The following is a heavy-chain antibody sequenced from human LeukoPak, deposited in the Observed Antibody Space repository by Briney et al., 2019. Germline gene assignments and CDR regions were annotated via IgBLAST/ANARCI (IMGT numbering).Heavy chain of an antibody. Sequence: SETLSLTCTVSGGSISSYYWSWIRQPLGKGLEWIGYIYYSGSTNYNPSLKSRVTISVDTSKNQFSLKLSSVTAADTAVYYCARVRLKVGATDYFDYWGQGTLVTVSS. J-gene: IGHJ4*02. CDR2: IYYSGST. CDR3: ARVRLKVGATDYFDY. V-gene: IGHV4-59*01. D-gene: IGHD1-26*01. CDR1: GGSISSYY.